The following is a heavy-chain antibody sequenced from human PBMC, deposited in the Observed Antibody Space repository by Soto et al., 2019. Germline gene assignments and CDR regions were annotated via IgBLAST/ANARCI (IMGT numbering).Heavy chain of an antibody. D-gene: IGHD4-17*01. CDR3: ARVGGDDFGDSGGFDY. V-gene: IGHV4-59*13. J-gene: IGHJ4*02. Sequence: PSETLSLTCTVSGGSIRYYFWTWIGQAPGKGLEWIGYIYYSGRTNYNPSLKSRVSISVDTSKNHFSLQLRSVTAADTAVYYCARVGGDDFGDSGGFDYWGQGTLVTVSS. CDR1: GGSIRYYF. CDR2: IYYSGRT.